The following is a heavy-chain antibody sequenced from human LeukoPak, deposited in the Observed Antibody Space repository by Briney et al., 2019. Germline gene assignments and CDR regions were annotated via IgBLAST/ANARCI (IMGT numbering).Heavy chain of an antibody. CDR3: ARDLGRNNYFFDY. V-gene: IGHV4-38-2*02. J-gene: IGHJ4*02. Sequence: SETLSLTCTVSGYSISSGYYWGWIRQPPGKGLEWIGSIYLSGSTYYNPSLKSRVTISVDTSKNQFSLKLGSVTAADTAVYYCARDLGRNNYFFDYWGQGTQVTVSS. D-gene: IGHD1-1*01. CDR1: GYSISSGYY. CDR2: IYLSGST.